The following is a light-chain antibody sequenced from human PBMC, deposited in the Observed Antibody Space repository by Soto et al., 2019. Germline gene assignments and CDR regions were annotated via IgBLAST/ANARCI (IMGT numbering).Light chain of an antibody. J-gene: IGLJ2*01. CDR1: SGHSSYA. Sequence: QLELTQSPSASASLGASVKLTCTLSSGHSSYAIAWHQQQPERGPRYLMKLNSDGSHNKGDGIPDRFSGSSSGAERYLTISSLQSEDEADYYCQTWGTGIQVFGGGTKLTVL. CDR2: LNSDGSH. V-gene: IGLV4-69*01. CDR3: QTWGTGIQV.